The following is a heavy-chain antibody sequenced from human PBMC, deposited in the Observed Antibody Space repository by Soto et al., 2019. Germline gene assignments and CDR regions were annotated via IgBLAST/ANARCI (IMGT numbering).Heavy chain of an antibody. D-gene: IGHD4-17*01. J-gene: IGHJ4*02. Sequence: KPSETLSLTCTVSGGSISSYYWSWIRQPPGKGLEWIGYIYYSGSTNYNPSLKSRVTISVDTSKNQFSLKLSSVTAADPAVYYCARGDYGGIDYWGQGTLVTVSS. V-gene: IGHV4-59*01. CDR3: ARGDYGGIDY. CDR2: IYYSGST. CDR1: GGSISSYY.